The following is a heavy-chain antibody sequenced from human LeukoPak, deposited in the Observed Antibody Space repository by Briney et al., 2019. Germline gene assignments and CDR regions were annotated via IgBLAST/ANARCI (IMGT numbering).Heavy chain of an antibody. CDR1: GFTFSSYR. CDR2: ISSSGSDI. Sequence: PGGSLRLSCAASGFTFSSYRMSWVRQAPGKGLEWVSFISSSGSDIFYADSVKGRFTISRDNAKNSVYLQMNSLRAEDTAVYYCARVHSAGSLFYFDYWGQGILVTVSS. D-gene: IGHD6-19*01. V-gene: IGHV3-21*01. J-gene: IGHJ4*02. CDR3: ARVHSAGSLFYFDY.